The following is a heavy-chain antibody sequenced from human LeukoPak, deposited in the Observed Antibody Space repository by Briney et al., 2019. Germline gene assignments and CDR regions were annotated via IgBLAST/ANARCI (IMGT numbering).Heavy chain of an antibody. V-gene: IGHV3-48*04. CDR2: ISSSSTI. D-gene: IGHD3-10*01. J-gene: IGHJ6*03. CDR1: GFTFSSYS. Sequence: GGSLRLSCAASGFTFSSYSMNWVRQAPGKGLEWVSYISSSSTIYYADSVKGRFTISRDNAKNSLYLQMNSLRAEDTAVYYCAREASLWFGVYYYYMDVWGKGTTVTISS. CDR3: AREASLWFGVYYYYMDV.